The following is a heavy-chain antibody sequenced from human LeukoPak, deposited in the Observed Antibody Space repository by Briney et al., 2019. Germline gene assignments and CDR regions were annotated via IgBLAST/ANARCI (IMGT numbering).Heavy chain of an antibody. CDR2: ISSNGGST. V-gene: IGHV3-64*01. CDR3: ASLYSSSSWAFDI. CDR1: GFTFSSYA. D-gene: IGHD6-6*01. Sequence: GGSLRLSCAASGFTFSSYAMHWVRQAPGKGLEYVSAISSNGGSTYYANSVKGRFTISRDNSKNTLYLQMGSLRAEDMAVYYCASLYSSSSWAFDIWGQGTMVTVSS. J-gene: IGHJ3*02.